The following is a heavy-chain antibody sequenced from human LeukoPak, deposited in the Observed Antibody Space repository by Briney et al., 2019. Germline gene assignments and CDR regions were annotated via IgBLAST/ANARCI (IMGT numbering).Heavy chain of an antibody. D-gene: IGHD5-12*01. J-gene: IGHJ4*02. CDR3: ARDIGNSGFDLDY. CDR2: IWHDGGRK. V-gene: IGHV3-33*01. CDR1: GFTFSTHG. Sequence: GGSLRLSCVVSGFTFSTHGFHWVRQAPGKGLEWVSVIWHDGGRKEYADSVRGRFTISRDNSNLYLQMNSLRAEDTAIYYCARDIGNSGFDLDYWGQGTPVTVSS.